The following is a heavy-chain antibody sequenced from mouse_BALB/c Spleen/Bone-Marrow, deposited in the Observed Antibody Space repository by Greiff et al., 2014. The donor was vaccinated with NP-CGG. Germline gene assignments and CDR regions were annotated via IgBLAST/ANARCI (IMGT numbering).Heavy chain of an antibody. CDR3: TTLARNYFDY. CDR2: IYPGNSDT. V-gene: IGHV1-5*01. Sequence: EVKLMESGTVLARPGASVKMSCKASGYTFTSYWMHWVKQRPGQGLEWIGTIYPGNSDTTYNQKFKGKAKLTAVTSTSTAYMELSSLTNEDSAAYYCTTLARNYFDYWGQGTTLTVSS. J-gene: IGHJ2*01. CDR1: GYTFTSYW.